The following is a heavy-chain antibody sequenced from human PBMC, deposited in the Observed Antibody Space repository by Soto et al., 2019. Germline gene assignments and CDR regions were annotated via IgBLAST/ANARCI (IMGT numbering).Heavy chain of an antibody. CDR2: IYYSGST. D-gene: IGHD6-6*01. CDR1: GGSISSYY. CDR3: ASSSPFHY. V-gene: IGHV4-59*05. Sequence: PSETLSLTCTVSGGSISSYYWSWIRQPPGKGLEWIGSIYYSGSTYYKPSLKSRVTISVDTSKKQFSLKLNSVTAADTGVYYCASSSPFHYWGPGILVTVSS. J-gene: IGHJ4*02.